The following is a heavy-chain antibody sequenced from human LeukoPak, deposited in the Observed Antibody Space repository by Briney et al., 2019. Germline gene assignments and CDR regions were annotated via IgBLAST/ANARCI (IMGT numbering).Heavy chain of an antibody. V-gene: IGHV5-51*01. Sequence: HGEFLQISCKGSGYSFTYYWIGLGRQTAGERLECMGIIYPGDSDTGYSPSFQGQVTISADKSISTGCQQCSSLKASDTAMYYCARQQDIFTGRDYWGQGTLVTVSS. J-gene: IGHJ4*02. D-gene: IGHD2-15*01. CDR3: ARQQDIFTGRDY. CDR1: GYSFTYYW. CDR2: IYPGDSDT.